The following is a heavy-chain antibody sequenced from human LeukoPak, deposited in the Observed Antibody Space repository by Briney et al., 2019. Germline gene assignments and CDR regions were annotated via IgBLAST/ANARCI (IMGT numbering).Heavy chain of an antibody. Sequence: SETLSLTCAVYGGSFSGYYWSWIRQPPGKGLEWIGEINHSGSSNYNPSLKSRVTISVDTSKNQFSLKLSSVTAADTAVYYCARGEDGDYYYQHWGQGTLVTVSS. CDR1: GGSFSGYY. D-gene: IGHD4-17*01. J-gene: IGHJ1*01. CDR2: INHSGSS. CDR3: ARGEDGDYYYQH. V-gene: IGHV4-34*01.